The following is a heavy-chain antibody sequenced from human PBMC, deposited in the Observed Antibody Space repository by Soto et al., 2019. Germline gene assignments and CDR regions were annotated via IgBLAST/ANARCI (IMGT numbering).Heavy chain of an antibody. D-gene: IGHD3-10*01. V-gene: IGHV4-59*08. CDR1: GGSITNYY. CDR3: GRHGFGSLHGLVDV. J-gene: IGHJ6*02. Sequence: QVQLQESGPGLVKPSETLSLTCTVSGGSITNYYCSWFRQPPGKGLEWIGYIQYSGYSAYNLALKRRVTMSMDTSKTQFSLMLESGTATDTAVYYCGRHGFGSLHGLVDVWGQGTTVIVSS. CDR2: IQYSGYS.